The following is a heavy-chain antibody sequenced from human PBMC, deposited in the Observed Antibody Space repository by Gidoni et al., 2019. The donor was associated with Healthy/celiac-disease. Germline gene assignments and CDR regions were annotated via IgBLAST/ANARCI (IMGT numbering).Heavy chain of an antibody. D-gene: IGHD6-19*01. CDR1: GFTFSSYS. Sequence: EVQLVESGGGLVKPGGSLRLSCAASGFTFSSYSMNWVRQAPGKGLEWVSSISSSSSYIYYADSVKGRFTISRDNAKNSLYLQMNSLRAEDTAVYYCARERAVAGTSGFDYWGQGTLVTVSS. J-gene: IGHJ4*02. CDR3: ARERAVAGTSGFDY. CDR2: ISSSSSYI. V-gene: IGHV3-21*01.